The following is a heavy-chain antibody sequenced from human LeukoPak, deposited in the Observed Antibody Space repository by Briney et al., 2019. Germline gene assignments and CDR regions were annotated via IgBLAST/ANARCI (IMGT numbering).Heavy chain of an antibody. CDR1: GFTFSSYA. CDR2: ISDSGGST. CDR3: ARDRYYASGSSDAFDI. V-gene: IGHV3-23*01. D-gene: IGHD3-10*01. Sequence: PGGSLRLSCAASGFTFSSYAMSWVRQAPGKGLGWVSAISDSGGSTYYADSVKGRFTISRDNAENSLYLQMNSLRAEDTAVYYCARDRYYASGSSDAFDIWGRGTTVTVSS. J-gene: IGHJ3*02.